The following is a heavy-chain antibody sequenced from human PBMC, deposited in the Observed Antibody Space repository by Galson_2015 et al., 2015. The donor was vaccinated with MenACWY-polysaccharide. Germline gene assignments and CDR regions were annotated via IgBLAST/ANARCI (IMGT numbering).Heavy chain of an antibody. D-gene: IGHD6-6*01. V-gene: IGHV3-23*01. Sequence: SLRLSCAASGFTFSSYAMNWVRQAPGKGLEWVSAISDSDGRTYYADSVKGRFTISRDNSRNTLYLQMNSLRAEDTAVYYCAKAHIAARPDRRMVYYYGMDVWGQGTTVTVSS. CDR3: AKAHIAARPDRRMVYYYGMDV. J-gene: IGHJ6*02. CDR1: GFTFSSYA. CDR2: ISDSDGRT.